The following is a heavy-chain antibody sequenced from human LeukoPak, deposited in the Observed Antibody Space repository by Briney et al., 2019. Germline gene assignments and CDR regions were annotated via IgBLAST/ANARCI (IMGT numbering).Heavy chain of an antibody. D-gene: IGHD2-21*02. CDR1: GGTFSSYA. V-gene: IGHV1-69*01. CDR3: ARLAGEIVVVTAIQRYYYYGMDV. J-gene: IGHJ6*02. CDR2: IIPIFGTA. Sequence: EASVKVSCTASGGTFSSYAISWVRQAPGQGPEWMGGIIPIFGTANYAQKFQGRVTITADESTSTAYMDLSSLRSEDTAVYYCARLAGEIVVVTAIQRYYYYGMDVWGQGTTVTVSS.